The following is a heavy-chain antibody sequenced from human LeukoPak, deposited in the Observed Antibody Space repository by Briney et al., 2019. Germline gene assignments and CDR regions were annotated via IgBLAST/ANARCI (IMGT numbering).Heavy chain of an antibody. CDR2: MYWDDDK. J-gene: IGHJ5*02. V-gene: IGHV2-5*02. D-gene: IGHD3-16*01. Sequence: SCPTLVKPTQTLTLTCTFSGFSLSTSRVGVGWIRQPPGKALEWLALMYWDDDKRYSPSLKSRITITKDTSKNQVVLIMTNMDPVDTGTYYCAHRQIQGIMFGGGGFDPWGQGTLVTVSS. CDR1: GFSLSTSRVG. CDR3: AHRQIQGIMFGGGGFDP.